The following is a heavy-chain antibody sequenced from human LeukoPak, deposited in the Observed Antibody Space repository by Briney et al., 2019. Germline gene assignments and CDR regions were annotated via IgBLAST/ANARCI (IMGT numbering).Heavy chain of an antibody. CDR2: ITSGFTP. D-gene: IGHD2-15*01. CDR1: GLTFSDYA. Sequence: GGSLRLSGAASGLTFSDYAMSWFRQAPGKGLEWVSGITSGFTPHYADSVKGRFTISRDNSKNMFHLQLNSLRAEDTAVYYCAKDYSDSRVADVFFEYWGQGTLVTVPS. CDR3: AKDYSDSRVADVFFEY. J-gene: IGHJ4*02. V-gene: IGHV3-23*01.